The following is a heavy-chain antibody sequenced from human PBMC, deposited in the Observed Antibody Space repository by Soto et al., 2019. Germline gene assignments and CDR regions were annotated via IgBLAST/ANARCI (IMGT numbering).Heavy chain of an antibody. D-gene: IGHD4-17*01. J-gene: IGHJ3*02. Sequence: GGFLRLSCAASGFTFSSYGMHWLRQAPGKGLEWVAVIWYDGSNKYYADSVKGRFTISRDNSKNTLYLQMNSLRAEDTAVYYCARDFDDYGDYEREARAFDIWGQGTMVTVSS. CDR1: GFTFSSYG. CDR3: ARDFDDYGDYEREARAFDI. CDR2: IWYDGSNK. V-gene: IGHV3-33*01.